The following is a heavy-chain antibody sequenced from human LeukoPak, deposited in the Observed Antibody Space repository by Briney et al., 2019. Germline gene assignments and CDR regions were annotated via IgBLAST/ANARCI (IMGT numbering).Heavy chain of an antibody. CDR3: ARDVATVTTIDY. V-gene: IGHV3-74*01. D-gene: IGHD4-17*01. J-gene: IGHJ4*02. CDR2: INSDGSST. CDR1: GFTFSSYW. Sequence: GGSLRLSCAASGFTFSSYWMHWVRQAPGKGLVWVSRINSDGSSTSYADSVKGRFTISRDNAKNTLYLKLNSLRAEDTAVYYCARDVATVTTIDYWCQGTLVTVSS.